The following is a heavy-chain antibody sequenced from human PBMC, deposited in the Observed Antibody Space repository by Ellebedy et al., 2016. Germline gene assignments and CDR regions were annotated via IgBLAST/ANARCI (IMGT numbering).Heavy chain of an antibody. J-gene: IGHJ3*02. CDR3: ARDMDTGYCSSTSCFNDAFDI. CDR2: IYYSGST. D-gene: IGHD2-2*01. V-gene: IGHV4-59*01. Sequence: SETLSLXXTDSGGSISSYYWSWIRQPPGKGLEWIGYIYYSGSTNYNPSLKSRVTISVDTSKNQFSLKLSSVTAADTAVYYCARDMDTGYCSSTSCFNDAFDIWGQGTMVTVSS. CDR1: GGSISSYY.